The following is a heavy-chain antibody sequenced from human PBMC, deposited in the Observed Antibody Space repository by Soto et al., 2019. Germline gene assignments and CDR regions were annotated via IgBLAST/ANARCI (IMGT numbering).Heavy chain of an antibody. V-gene: IGHV4-31*03. D-gene: IGHD2-2*01. Sequence: SETLSLTCTVSGGPISSGGYYWSWIRQHPGKGLEWIGYIYYSGSTYYNPSLKSRVTISVDTSKNQFSLKLSSVTAADTAVYYCARDFPRVPAAPYYYYGMDVWGQGTTVTVSS. CDR3: ARDFPRVPAAPYYYYGMDV. CDR1: GGPISSGGYY. J-gene: IGHJ6*02. CDR2: IYYSGST.